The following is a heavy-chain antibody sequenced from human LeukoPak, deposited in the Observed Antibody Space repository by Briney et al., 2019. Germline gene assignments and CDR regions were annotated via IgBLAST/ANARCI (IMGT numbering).Heavy chain of an antibody. CDR1: GYIFTDYY. CDR2: INPNSGGT. D-gene: IGHD4-17*01. V-gene: IGHV1/OR15-1*02. Sequence: ASVKVSCKASGYIFTDYYMHWVRQAPGQELGWMGRINPNSGGTNYAQKFQGRVTMTRDTSISTAYTELSSLRSDDTAVYYCARDWAKTTVTPEGYYYYYGMDVWGQGTTVTVSS. J-gene: IGHJ6*02. CDR3: ARDWAKTTVTPEGYYYYYGMDV.